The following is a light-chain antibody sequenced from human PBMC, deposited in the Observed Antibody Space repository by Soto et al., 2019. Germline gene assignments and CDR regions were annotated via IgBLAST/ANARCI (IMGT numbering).Light chain of an antibody. Sequence: QSALTQPASVSGSPGQSITISCTGTSSDVGGYNYVSWYQQHPGKAPKLMIYEVSNRPSGVSNRFSGSKSGNTASLTISGLQAGDEADYYCSSYTSSNKDVCGTGTKVTVL. CDR2: EVS. J-gene: IGLJ1*01. V-gene: IGLV2-14*01. CDR1: SSDVGGYNY. CDR3: SSYTSSNKDV.